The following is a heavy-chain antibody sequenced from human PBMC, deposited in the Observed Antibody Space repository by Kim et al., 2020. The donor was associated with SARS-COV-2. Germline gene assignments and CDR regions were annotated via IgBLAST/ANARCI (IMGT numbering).Heavy chain of an antibody. V-gene: IGHV4-59*08. Sequence: SETLSLTCTVSGGSISSYYWSWIRQPPGKGLEWIGYIYYSGSTNYNPSLKSRVTISVDTSKNQFSLKLSSVTAADTAVYYCARHLQMGDYVDYWGQGTLVTVSS. CDR1: GGSISSYY. CDR2: IYYSGST. D-gene: IGHD2-8*01. CDR3: ARHLQMGDYVDY. J-gene: IGHJ4*02.